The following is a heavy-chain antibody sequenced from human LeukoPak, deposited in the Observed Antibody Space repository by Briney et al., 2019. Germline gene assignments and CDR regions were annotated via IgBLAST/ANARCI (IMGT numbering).Heavy chain of an antibody. Sequence: SETLSLTCAVSGGSISSGGYSWSWIRQPPGKGLEWIGYIYQSGSTYYNPSLKSRVTISVDRSKNQFSLKLSSVTAADPAVYYCARTDTMVRAFDIWGQGTMVTVSS. CDR2: IYQSGST. CDR1: GGSISSGGYS. J-gene: IGHJ3*02. D-gene: IGHD3-10*01. CDR3: ARTDTMVRAFDI. V-gene: IGHV4-30-2*01.